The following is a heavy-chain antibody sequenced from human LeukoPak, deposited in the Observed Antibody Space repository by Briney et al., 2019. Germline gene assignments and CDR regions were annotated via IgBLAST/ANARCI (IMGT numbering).Heavy chain of an antibody. CDR1: GGSISSYY. D-gene: IGHD3-9*01. V-gene: IGHV4-59*01. J-gene: IGHJ3*02. CDR2: LSKSGNT. Sequence: SETLSLTCTVSGGSISSYYWSWIRLPPGKGLEWIGCLSKSGNTNYSPSLKSRVTILGDTSKNQFFLKLSSVTAADTAVYYCARARYVNSFYAFDIWGQGTLVTVSS. CDR3: ARARYVNSFYAFDI.